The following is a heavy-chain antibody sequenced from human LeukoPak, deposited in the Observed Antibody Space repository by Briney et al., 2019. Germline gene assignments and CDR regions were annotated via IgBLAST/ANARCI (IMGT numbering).Heavy chain of an antibody. V-gene: IGHV1-69*13. CDR3: ARDRTPEYGHAE. D-gene: IGHD6-6*01. CDR1: GGTFSSYA. Sequence: SVKVSCKASGGTFSSYAISWVRQAPGQGLEWMGGIIPIFGTANYAQKFQGRVTITADESTSTAYMELSSLRSEDTAVYYCARDRTPEYGHAEWGQGTLVTVSP. J-gene: IGHJ4*02. CDR2: IIPIFGTA.